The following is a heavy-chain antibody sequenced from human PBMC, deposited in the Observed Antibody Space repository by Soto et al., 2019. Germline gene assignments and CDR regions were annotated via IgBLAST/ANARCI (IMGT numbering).Heavy chain of an antibody. CDR3: ARDLDGLHDDTSGPFPRPG. V-gene: IGHV4-30-4*01. D-gene: IGHD3-22*01. J-gene: IGHJ1*01. CDR1: GGSISSGDYY. CDR2: IYCSGTT. Sequence: SETLSLTCTVSGGSISSGDYYWSWIRQPPGKGLEWIGYIYCSGTTYYNPSLKSRVTISVDTSKNQFSLKVSSVTAADTAVYYCARDLDGLHDDTSGPFPRPGWGQGTLVTVSS.